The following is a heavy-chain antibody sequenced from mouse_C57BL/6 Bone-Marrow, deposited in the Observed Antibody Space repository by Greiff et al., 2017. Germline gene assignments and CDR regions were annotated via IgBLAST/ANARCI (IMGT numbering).Heavy chain of an antibody. Sequence: QVQLQQPGAELVMPGASVKLSCKASGYTFTSYWMHWVKRRPGQGLEWIGEIDPSDSYTTYNQQFKGKSTLTVDKSSSTAYMQLSSLTSEDSAVYYCAREGMLSAWFAYWGQGTLVTVSA. CDR1: GYTFTSYW. D-gene: IGHD3-2*02. CDR2: IDPSDSYT. CDR3: AREGMLSAWFAY. J-gene: IGHJ3*01. V-gene: IGHV1-69*01.